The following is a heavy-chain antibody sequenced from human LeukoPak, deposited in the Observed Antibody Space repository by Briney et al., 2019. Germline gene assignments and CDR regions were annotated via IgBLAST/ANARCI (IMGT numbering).Heavy chain of an antibody. D-gene: IGHD3-10*01. Sequence: GGSLRLSCAASGFTFSSYAMSWVRQAPGKGLEWVSAISGSGGSTYSADSVKGRFTISRDNSKNTLYLQMNSLRPEDTAVYYCAKITQIGVRSGSTRAFDIWGQGTMVTVSS. CDR1: GFTFSSYA. J-gene: IGHJ3*02. CDR3: AKITQIGVRSGSTRAFDI. V-gene: IGHV3-23*01. CDR2: ISGSGGST.